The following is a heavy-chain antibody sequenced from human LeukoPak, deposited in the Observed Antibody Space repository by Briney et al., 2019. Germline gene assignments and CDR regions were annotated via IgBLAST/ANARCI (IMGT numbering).Heavy chain of an antibody. Sequence: GGSLGLSCAASGFTFSSYWMHWVRQAPGKGLVWVSRINSDGSSTNYADSVKGRFTISRDNAKNTLYLQMNSLRAEDTAVYYCAREGKGAEFDYWGQGTLVTVSS. CDR1: GFTFSSYW. D-gene: IGHD3-10*01. CDR2: INSDGSST. CDR3: AREGKGAEFDY. J-gene: IGHJ4*02. V-gene: IGHV3-74*01.